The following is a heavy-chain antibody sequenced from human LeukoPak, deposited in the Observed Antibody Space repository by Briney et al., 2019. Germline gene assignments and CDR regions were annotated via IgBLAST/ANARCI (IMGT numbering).Heavy chain of an antibody. CDR1: GGSISSYY. V-gene: IGHV4-59*08. D-gene: IGHD3-10*01. Sequence: SETLSLTCTVSGGSISSYYWSWIRQPPGKGLEWIGYIYYSGSTNYNPSLKSRVTISVDTPKDQFSLKLSSVTAADTAVYYCARGGSGSYSLPFDYWGQGTLVTVSS. CDR2: IYYSGST. J-gene: IGHJ4*02. CDR3: ARGGSGSYSLPFDY.